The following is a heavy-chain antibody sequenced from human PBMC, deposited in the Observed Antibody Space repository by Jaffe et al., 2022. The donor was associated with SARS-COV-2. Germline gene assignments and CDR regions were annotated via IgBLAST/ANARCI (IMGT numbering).Heavy chain of an antibody. CDR3: ARDRRTMSRGGSHGMDV. V-gene: IGHV4-59*01. D-gene: IGHD3-16*01. Sequence: QMQVQESGPGLVKPSGTLSLTCTVSGGSISSYYWNWVRQPPGKGLEWIGSTYFIGSTNYNPSLKSRLTISLDTSKNQFALKLSSVTAADTAVYYCARDRRTMSRGGSHGMDVWGQGTTVTVS. CDR1: GGSISSYY. J-gene: IGHJ6*02. CDR2: TYFIGST.